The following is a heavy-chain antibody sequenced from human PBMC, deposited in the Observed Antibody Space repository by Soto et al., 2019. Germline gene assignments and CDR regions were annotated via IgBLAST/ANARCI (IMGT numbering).Heavy chain of an antibody. Sequence: QVQLVESGGGLVKPGGSLRLSCAASGFTFSDYYMSWIRQAPGKGLEWVSYINSSSSYTNYADSVKGRFTISRDNAKNSLYLQMNSRRAEATAVYYCARIIAAAGGRRYFDLWGRGTLVTVSS. V-gene: IGHV3-11*05. CDR2: INSSSSYT. J-gene: IGHJ2*01. CDR3: ARIIAAAGGRRYFDL. CDR1: GFTFSDYY. D-gene: IGHD6-13*01.